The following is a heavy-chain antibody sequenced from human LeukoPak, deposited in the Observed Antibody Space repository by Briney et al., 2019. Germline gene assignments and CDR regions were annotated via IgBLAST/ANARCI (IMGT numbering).Heavy chain of an antibody. CDR1: GFTFSRYW. Sequence: PGGSLRLSCAGSGFTFSRYWMNWVRQAPGKGLEWVASIKEDGSEKYYVDSVKGRFTISRDNAKNSLYLQMNSLRAEDTAVYYCAELGITMIGGVWGKGTTVTISS. CDR2: IKEDGSEK. CDR3: AELGITMIGGV. D-gene: IGHD3-10*02. V-gene: IGHV3-7*01. J-gene: IGHJ6*04.